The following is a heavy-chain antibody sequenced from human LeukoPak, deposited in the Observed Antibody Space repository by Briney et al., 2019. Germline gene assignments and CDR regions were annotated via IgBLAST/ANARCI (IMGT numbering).Heavy chain of an antibody. CDR3: AKKRTPYYDILTGNFDY. Sequence: GGSLRLSCAASGFTFSSYGMHWVRHAPGKGLEWVAVISYDGSNKYYADSVKGRFTISRDNSKNTLYLQMNSLRAEDTAVYYCAKKRTPYYDILTGNFDYWGQGTLVTVSS. CDR2: ISYDGSNK. CDR1: GFTFSSYG. D-gene: IGHD3-9*01. J-gene: IGHJ4*02. V-gene: IGHV3-30*18.